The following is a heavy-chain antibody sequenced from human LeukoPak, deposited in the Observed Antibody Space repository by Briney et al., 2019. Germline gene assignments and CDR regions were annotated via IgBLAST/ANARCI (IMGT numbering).Heavy chain of an antibody. V-gene: IGHV4-34*01. CDR2: INHSGST. CDR1: GGSFSGYY. J-gene: IGHJ5*02. Sequence: SETLSLTCAVYGGSFSGYYWSWIRQPPGKELEWIGEINHSGSTNYNPSLKSRVTISVDTSENQFSLKLSSVTAADTAVYYCARINPYGVRKGWFDPWGQGTLVTVSS. CDR3: ARINPYGVRKGWFDP. D-gene: IGHD4-17*01.